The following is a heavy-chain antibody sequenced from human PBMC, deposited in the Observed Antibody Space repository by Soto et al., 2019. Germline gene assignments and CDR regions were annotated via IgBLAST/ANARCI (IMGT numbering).Heavy chain of an antibody. Sequence: TLSLTCTVSGGSISSGGYYWSWIRQPPGKGLEWIGYIYYSGATYYNPSLKSRVTISVDTSKNQFSLKLSSVTAADTAVYYCARDYPSWDYYYGMDVWGQGTTVTVSS. J-gene: IGHJ6*02. D-gene: IGHD3-16*02. V-gene: IGHV4-30-4*01. CDR3: ARDYPSWDYYYGMDV. CDR2: IYYSGAT. CDR1: GGSISSGGYY.